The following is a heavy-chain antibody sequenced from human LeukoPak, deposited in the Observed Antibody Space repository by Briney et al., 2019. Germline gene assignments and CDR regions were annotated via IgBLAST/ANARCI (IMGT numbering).Heavy chain of an antibody. CDR2: ISGDGGSP. CDR1: GFTFDDYA. J-gene: IGHJ4*02. Sequence: AGGSLRLSCAASGFTFDDYAMHWVRQAPGKGLEWVSLISGDGGSPYYADSVKGRFTISRDNSKNSLYLQMNSLRTEDTALYYCAKVWGYGSGSYFWGQGSLVTASS. D-gene: IGHD3-10*01. CDR3: AKVWGYGSGSYF. V-gene: IGHV3-43*02.